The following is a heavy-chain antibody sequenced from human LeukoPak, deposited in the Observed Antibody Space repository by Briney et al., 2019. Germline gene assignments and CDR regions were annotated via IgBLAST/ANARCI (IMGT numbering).Heavy chain of an antibody. CDR1: GFTFSSYG. D-gene: IGHD2-21*02. J-gene: IGHJ4*02. CDR2: IPYDGSNK. Sequence: PGGSLRLSCAASGFTFSSYGMHWVRQAPGKGLDWLAVIPYDGSNKYYADSVKGRFTISRDNSKITLYLQMTSLRAEDTAVYYCAKSGPTYCGGDCYCLDYWGQGTLVTVSS. CDR3: AKSGPTYCGGDCYCLDY. V-gene: IGHV3-30*18.